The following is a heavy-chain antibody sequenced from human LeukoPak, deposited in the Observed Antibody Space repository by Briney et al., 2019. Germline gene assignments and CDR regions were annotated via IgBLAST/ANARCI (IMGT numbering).Heavy chain of an antibody. CDR2: ISTSSRYI. D-gene: IGHD2-15*01. Sequence: GGSLRLSCAGSGFTFSRFSMNWVRQAPGKGLEWVSSISTSSRYIYYADSVKGRFTISRDNAKTSLYLEMNSLRVEDTAIYYCFXXVPATPQHFQSYMDVWGKGTTVTVSS. J-gene: IGHJ6*03. CDR1: GFTFSRFS. V-gene: IGHV3-21*01. CDR3: FXXVPATPQHFQSYMDV.